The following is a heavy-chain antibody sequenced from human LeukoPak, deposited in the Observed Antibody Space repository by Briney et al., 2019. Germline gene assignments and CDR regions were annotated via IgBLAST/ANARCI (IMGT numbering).Heavy chain of an antibody. J-gene: IGHJ4*02. CDR2: IIPIFGTA. V-gene: IGHV1-69*06. Sequence: GSSVKVSCKASGGTFSSYAVSWVRQAPGQGLEWMGRIIPIFGTANYAQKFQGRVTITADKSTSTAYMELSSLRSEDTAVYYCARDRIDSNRYFDYWGQGTLVTVSS. CDR3: ARDRIDSNRYFDY. D-gene: IGHD3-22*01. CDR1: GGTFSSYA.